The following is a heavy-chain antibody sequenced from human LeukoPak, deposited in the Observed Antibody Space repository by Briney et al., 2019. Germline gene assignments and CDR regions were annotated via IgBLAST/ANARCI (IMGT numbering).Heavy chain of an antibody. CDR2: INPNSGGT. V-gene: IGHV1-2*02. D-gene: IGHD6-13*01. CDR1: GYTFTGYY. Sequence: ASVKVSCKASGYTFTGYYMHWVRQAPGQGLEWMGWINPNSGGTNYAQKFQGRVTITADKSTSTAYMELSSLRSEDTAVYYCARLAAAEGYWGQGTLVTVSS. CDR3: ARLAAAEGY. J-gene: IGHJ4*02.